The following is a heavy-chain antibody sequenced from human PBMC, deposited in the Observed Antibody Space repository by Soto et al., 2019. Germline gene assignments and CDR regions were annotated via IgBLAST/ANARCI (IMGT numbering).Heavy chain of an antibody. Sequence: SETLSLTCAIYNSSLGAFHWTWIRQPPGKGLEWIGELIHGGSTNYNPSLKSRVTFSLDTYRSQFSLHLMSVTEADSAVYYCARSHLSYDYVRQTWREVGDSFDVWG. CDR1: NSSLGAFH. V-gene: IGHV4-34*12. CDR2: LIHGGST. CDR3: ARSHLSYDYVRQTWREVGDSFDV. D-gene: IGHD3-10*02. J-gene: IGHJ3*01.